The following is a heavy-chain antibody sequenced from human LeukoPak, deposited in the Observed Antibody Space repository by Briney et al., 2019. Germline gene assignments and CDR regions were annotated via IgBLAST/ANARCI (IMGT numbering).Heavy chain of an antibody. Sequence: PGGSLRLSCAASGFDFHDYMMHWVRQPPGKGLEWVSELSWNGDTIAYADSVKGRFTISRDNAKNSLYLQMNSLRAEDTAVYYCARREYSSSWYTLEAYYYYYMDVWGKGTTVTVSS. CDR2: LSWNGDTI. CDR1: GFDFHDYM. V-gene: IGHV3-48*04. CDR3: ARREYSSSWYTLEAYYYYYMDV. D-gene: IGHD6-13*01. J-gene: IGHJ6*03.